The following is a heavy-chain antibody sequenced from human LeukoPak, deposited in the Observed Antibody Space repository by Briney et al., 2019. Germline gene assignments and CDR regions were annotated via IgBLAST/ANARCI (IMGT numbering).Heavy chain of an antibody. D-gene: IGHD5-18*01. CDR2: MSSDGSIE. Sequence: GGSLRLSCAASGFIFSSYGVHWVRQAPGKGLEWVAVMSSDGSIEYHGDSVKGRITISRDNSQNTLYLQMNSLRSDDTGVYYCAKAIPTDAAKARGYFDYWGQGTLVTVSS. V-gene: IGHV3-30*18. J-gene: IGHJ4*02. CDR3: AKAIPTDAAKARGYFDY. CDR1: GFIFSSYG.